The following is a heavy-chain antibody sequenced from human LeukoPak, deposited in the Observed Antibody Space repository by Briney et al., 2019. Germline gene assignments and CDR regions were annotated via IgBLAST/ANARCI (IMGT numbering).Heavy chain of an antibody. J-gene: IGHJ3*02. CDR3: ARDVVTADAFDI. D-gene: IGHD2-21*02. CDR1: GFTFSSYG. V-gene: IGHV3-33*01. CDR2: IWYDGSNK. Sequence: GSLRLSCAASGFTFSSYGMHWVRQAPGKGLEWVAVIWYDGSNKYYADSVKGRFTISRDNSKNTLYLQMNSLRAEDTAVYYCARDVVTADAFDIWGQGTMVTVSS.